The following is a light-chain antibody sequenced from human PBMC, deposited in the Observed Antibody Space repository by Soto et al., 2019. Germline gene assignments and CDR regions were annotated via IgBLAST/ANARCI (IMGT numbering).Light chain of an antibody. CDR3: QQYISLYT. CDR1: QSISSW. CDR2: KAS. J-gene: IGKJ2*01. Sequence: DIQMTQSPSTLSASVGDRVTITCRASQSISSWLAWYQQKPGKAPKILIYKASSLESGVRSRCSGSGSGTEFTLTSSSRQAVDFATYNCQQYISLYTFGQGTKLEIK. V-gene: IGKV1-5*03.